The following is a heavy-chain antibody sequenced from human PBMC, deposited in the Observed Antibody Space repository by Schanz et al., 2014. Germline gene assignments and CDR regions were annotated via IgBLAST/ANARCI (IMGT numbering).Heavy chain of an antibody. Sequence: QVQLVESGGGVVQPGRSLRLSCAASGFAFRSYGMHWVRQAPGKGLEWAALISHDGNKKHYVDSVEGRFTISRDNSKSMLFMEMSSLRVEDTAVYYCVREEDSPSFLGYYYCMDVWGKGTSVTVSS. V-gene: IGHV3-30*03. CDR1: GFAFRSYG. CDR2: ISHDGNKK. CDR3: VREEDSPSFLGYYYCMDV. D-gene: IGHD2-21*01. J-gene: IGHJ6*03.